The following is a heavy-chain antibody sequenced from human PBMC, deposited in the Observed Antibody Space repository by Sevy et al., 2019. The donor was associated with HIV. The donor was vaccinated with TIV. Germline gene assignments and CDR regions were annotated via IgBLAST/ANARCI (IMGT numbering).Heavy chain of an antibody. D-gene: IGHD5-18*01. Sequence: ASVKVSCKASGYTFTSYGISWVRQAPGQGLEWMGWISAYNGNTNYAQKLQGRVTMTTDTSTVTAYMELRSLRSDDTAVYYCASMGGYSYGSYYFDYWGQGTLVTVSS. J-gene: IGHJ4*02. CDR2: ISAYNGNT. CDR1: GYTFTSYG. V-gene: IGHV1-18*01. CDR3: ASMGGYSYGSYYFDY.